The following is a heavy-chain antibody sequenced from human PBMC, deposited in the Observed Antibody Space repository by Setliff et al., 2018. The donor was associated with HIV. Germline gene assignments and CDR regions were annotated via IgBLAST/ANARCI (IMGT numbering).Heavy chain of an antibody. V-gene: IGHV4-4*09. CDR2: IYTSGST. CDR1: GGSFSDYY. Sequence: SETLSLTCTVSGGSFSDYYRSWIRQPPGKGLEWIGYIYTSGSTNYNPSLKSRVTISVDTSKKQFSLKLSSVTAADTAVYFCARHSGVASPDWFDPWGQGTLVTVSS. CDR3: ARHSGVASPDWFDP. D-gene: IGHD3-10*01. J-gene: IGHJ5*02.